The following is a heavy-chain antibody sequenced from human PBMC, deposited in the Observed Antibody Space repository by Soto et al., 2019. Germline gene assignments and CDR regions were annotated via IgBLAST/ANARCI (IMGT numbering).Heavy chain of an antibody. J-gene: IGHJ3*02. CDR1: GGSISSYY. CDR2: IYYSGST. V-gene: IGHV4-59*01. CDR3: ATDKGYYDFWSGQHPHAFDI. Sequence: SETLSLTCTVSGGSISSYYWSWIRQPPGKGLEWIGYIYYSGSTNYNPSLKSRVTISVDTSKNQFSLKLSSVTAADTAVYYCATDKGYYDFWSGQHPHAFDIWGQGTMVTVSS. D-gene: IGHD3-3*01.